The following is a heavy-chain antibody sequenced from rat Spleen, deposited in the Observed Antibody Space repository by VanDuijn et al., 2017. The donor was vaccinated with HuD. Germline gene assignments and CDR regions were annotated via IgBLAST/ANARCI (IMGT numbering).Heavy chain of an antibody. V-gene: IGHV5-17*01. J-gene: IGHJ3*01. CDR2: IIYDGDSI. CDR3: ARSEGVHYNLPVAD. D-gene: IGHD1-5*01. CDR1: GFTFSDYA. Sequence: EVQLVKSGGGLVQPGRSLKLSCAASGFTFSDYAMAWVRQAPKKGLEWVATIIYDGDSIYYRDSVKGRFTISRDNAKSTLYLQVNSVTAEDTATYYCARSEGVHYNLPVADWGQGTLVTVSS.